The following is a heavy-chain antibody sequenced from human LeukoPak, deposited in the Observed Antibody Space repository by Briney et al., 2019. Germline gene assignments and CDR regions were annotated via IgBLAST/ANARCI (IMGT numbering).Heavy chain of an antibody. CDR3: AKDTGYYYYMDV. J-gene: IGHJ6*03. V-gene: IGHV3-43D*03. CDR2: ISWDGGST. Sequence: GGSLRLSCAASGFTFDDYAMHWVRQAPGKGLEWVSLISWDGGSTYYADSVKGRFTISRDNSKNSLYLQMNSLRAEDTALYYCAKDTGYYYYMDVWGKGTTVTVSS. CDR1: GFTFDDYA.